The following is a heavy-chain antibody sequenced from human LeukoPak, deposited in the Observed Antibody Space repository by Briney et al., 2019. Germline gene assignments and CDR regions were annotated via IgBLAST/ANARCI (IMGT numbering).Heavy chain of an antibody. CDR3: ARVRWLRSPFDY. D-gene: IGHD5-12*01. Sequence: SETLSLTCAVSGGSISSGGYSWSWIRQPPGKGLEWIGYIYHSGSTYYNPSLKSRVTISVDRSKNQFSLKLSSVTAADTAVYYCARVRWLRSPFDYWGQGTLVTVSS. CDR1: GGSISSGGYS. J-gene: IGHJ4*02. CDR2: IYHSGST. V-gene: IGHV4-30-2*01.